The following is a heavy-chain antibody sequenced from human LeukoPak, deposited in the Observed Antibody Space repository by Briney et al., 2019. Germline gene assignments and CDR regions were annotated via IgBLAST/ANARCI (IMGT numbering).Heavy chain of an antibody. J-gene: IGHJ3*02. CDR2: IIPIFGTA. CDR3: AGGKSVHQRSSNMPGHDAFDI. Sequence: GSSVKVSCKASGGTVSSDAISWVRPAPGQGLEWLGGIIPIFGTANYAQKFQGRVTITADESTSTAYMELSSLRSEDTVMYYCAGGKSVHQRSSNMPGHDAFDIWGQGTMVTVSS. CDR1: GGTVSSDA. D-gene: IGHD2-2*01. V-gene: IGHV1-69*01.